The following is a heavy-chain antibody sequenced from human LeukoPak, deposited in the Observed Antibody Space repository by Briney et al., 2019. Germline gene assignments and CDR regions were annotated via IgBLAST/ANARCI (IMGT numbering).Heavy chain of an antibody. V-gene: IGHV4-39*01. Sequence: SETLSLTCTVSGGSISSRSYYWGWVRQPPGKGLEWIGTIYYSGSTYYNPSLKSRVTISVDTSKNQFSLKLSSVTAADTAVYYCARHDCSSTSCYADYWGQGTRVTLSS. CDR2: IYYSGST. D-gene: IGHD2-2*01. CDR1: GGSISSRSYY. CDR3: ARHDCSSTSCYADY. J-gene: IGHJ4*02.